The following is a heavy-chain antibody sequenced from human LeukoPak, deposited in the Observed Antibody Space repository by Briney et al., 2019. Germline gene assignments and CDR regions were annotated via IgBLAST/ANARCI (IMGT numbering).Heavy chain of an antibody. CDR1: GLTFRNYW. D-gene: IGHD1-1*01. CDR3: TGGFGHNWSPFEN. V-gene: IGHV3-74*01. J-gene: IGHJ4*02. Sequence: PGGSLRLSCAVSGLTFRNYWMHWVRQAPGKGLVWVSRINGDGSDISYADSVKGRFTISRDNAKNTLSLQMNSLTDDDTALYYCTGGFGHNWSPFENWGQGNLVTVSS. CDR2: INGDGSDI.